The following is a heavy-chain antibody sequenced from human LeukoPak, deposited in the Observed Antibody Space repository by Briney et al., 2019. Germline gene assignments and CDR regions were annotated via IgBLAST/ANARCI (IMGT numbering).Heavy chain of an antibody. D-gene: IGHD4-11*01. Sequence: GGSLRLSCAASGFTFSGYAMTWVRQAPGKGLEWVSSISGSGGSTYYADSVKGRFTISRDNSKNTLYLQMNSLRAEDTAVYYCARDGYSDSLDYWGQGTLVTVSS. CDR2: ISGSGGST. J-gene: IGHJ4*02. V-gene: IGHV3-23*01. CDR1: GFTFSGYA. CDR3: ARDGYSDSLDY.